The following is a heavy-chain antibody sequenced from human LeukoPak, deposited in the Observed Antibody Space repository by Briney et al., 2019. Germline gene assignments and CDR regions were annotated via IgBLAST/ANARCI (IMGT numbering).Heavy chain of an antibody. V-gene: IGHV3-9*01. Sequence: GRSLRLSCAASGFTFDDYAMHWVRQAPGKGLEWVSGISWNSGSIGYADSVKGLFTISRDNAKNSLYLQMNSLRAEDTALYYCASTVLATDAFDIWGQGTMVTVSS. CDR1: GFTFDDYA. D-gene: IGHD4-17*01. CDR3: ASTVLATDAFDI. CDR2: ISWNSGSI. J-gene: IGHJ3*02.